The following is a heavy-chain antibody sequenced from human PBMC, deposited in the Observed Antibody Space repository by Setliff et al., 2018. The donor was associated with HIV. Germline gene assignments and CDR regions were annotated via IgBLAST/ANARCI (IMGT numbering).Heavy chain of an antibody. J-gene: IGHJ4*01. CDR1: GYSMSSGYY. V-gene: IGHV4-61*03. CDR2: ISYSGST. Sequence: NPSETLSLTCGVSGYSMSSGYYWSWIRQPPGKGLEWIGYISYSGSTNYNPSLKSRVTILVDTSKNHFSLKLTSVTAADTAVYYCARGPTRFYFDYWG. D-gene: IGHD1-1*01. CDR3: ARGPTRFYFDY.